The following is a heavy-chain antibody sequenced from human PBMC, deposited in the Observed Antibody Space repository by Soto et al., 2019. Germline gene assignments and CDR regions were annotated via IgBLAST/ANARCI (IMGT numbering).Heavy chain of an antibody. Sequence: QVQLQHWGAGLLKPSETLSLACAVYGGSFSGPNWSWIRQPPGKGLEWIGEINHSGSTNYNPSLKSPVTISIDMSMNQYSLKVGSVTAADTAVYYCARGWGFGFDPWGQGILVTVSS. CDR3: ARGWGFGFDP. CDR1: GGSFSGPN. CDR2: INHSGST. D-gene: IGHD3-10*01. V-gene: IGHV4-34*01. J-gene: IGHJ5*02.